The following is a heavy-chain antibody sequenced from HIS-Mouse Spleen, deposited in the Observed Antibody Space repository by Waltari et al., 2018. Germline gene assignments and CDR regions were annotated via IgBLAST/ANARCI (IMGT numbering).Heavy chain of an antibody. CDR3: ARGSGRWELLLPNWFDP. CDR1: GYTFTGYY. D-gene: IGHD1-26*01. Sequence: QVQLVQSGAEVKKPGASVKVSCKASGYTFTGYYMHWVRQAPGQGLGWMGWINPNRGGTNYAQKFQGRVTMTRDTSISTAYMELSRLRSDDTAVYYCARGSGRWELLLPNWFDPWGQGTLVTVSS. V-gene: IGHV1-2*02. CDR2: INPNRGGT. J-gene: IGHJ5*02.